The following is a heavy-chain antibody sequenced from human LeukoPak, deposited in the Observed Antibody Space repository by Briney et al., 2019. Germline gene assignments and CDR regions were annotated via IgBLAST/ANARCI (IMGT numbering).Heavy chain of an antibody. V-gene: IGHV4-34*01. CDR1: GGSFSGYY. J-gene: IGHJ3*02. Sequence: PSETLSLTCAVYGGSFSGYYWSWIRQPPGKGLEWIGEINHSGITNYNPSLKSRVTISVDTSKNQFSLKLSSVTAADTAVYYCARGPYDILTGYYSPSRGAFDIWGQGTMVTVSS. CDR3: ARGPYDILTGYYSPSRGAFDI. D-gene: IGHD3-9*01. CDR2: INHSGIT.